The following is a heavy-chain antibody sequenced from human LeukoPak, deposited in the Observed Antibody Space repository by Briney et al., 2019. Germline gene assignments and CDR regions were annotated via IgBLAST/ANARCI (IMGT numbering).Heavy chain of an antibody. J-gene: IGHJ3*02. Sequence: ASVKVSCKASGYTFTSYAMHWVHQAPGQRLEWMGWINAGNGNTKYSRKFQGRVTITRDTSASTAYMELSSLRSEDTAVYYCARVRGTYSTDAFDIWGQGTMVTVSS. CDR3: ARVRGTYSTDAFDI. CDR2: INAGNGNT. CDR1: GYTFTSYA. V-gene: IGHV1-3*01. D-gene: IGHD1-26*01.